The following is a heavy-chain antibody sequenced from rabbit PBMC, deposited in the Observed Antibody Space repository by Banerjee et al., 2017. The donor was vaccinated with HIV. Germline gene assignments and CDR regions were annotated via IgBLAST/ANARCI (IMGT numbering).Heavy chain of an antibody. CDR2: IYTSSGST. V-gene: IGHV1S45*01. Sequence: QQQLEESGGGLVKPGASLTLTCTASGFDFSSNAMCWVRQAPGKGLELIACIYTSSGSTYYASWAKGRFTISKTSSTTGTRQMTSLTAADTATYCGATREEGEGGDGYASFNLWCPGPLVTVS. CDR1: GFDFSSNA. J-gene: IGHJ4*01. D-gene: IGHD6-1*01. CDR3: ATREEGEGGDGYASFNL.